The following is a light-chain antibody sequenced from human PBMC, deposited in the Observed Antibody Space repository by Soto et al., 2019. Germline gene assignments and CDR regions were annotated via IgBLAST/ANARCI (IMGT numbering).Light chain of an antibody. V-gene: IGKV3D-15*01. J-gene: IGKJ1*01. CDR3: QEYNDWPLRT. CDR1: QSISRT. CDR2: DAS. Sequence: EIVLTQSPDTLSVSPGERATLSCRASQSISRTLAWYQQKSGQPPRLLIYDASTRATGFPARFSGSGSGTEFTLTISSLQSEDFALYFCQEYNDWPLRTFGQGTKVEIK.